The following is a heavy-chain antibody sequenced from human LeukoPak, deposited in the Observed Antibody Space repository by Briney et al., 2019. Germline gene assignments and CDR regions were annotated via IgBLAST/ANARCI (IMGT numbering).Heavy chain of an antibody. D-gene: IGHD6-13*01. CDR1: GVTFNTHW. CDR3: VGRSSSSLPSI. V-gene: IGHV3-7*02. J-gene: IGHJ3*02. Sequence: GGSLRLSCTVSGVTFNTHWMNWVRQAPGKGLEWVANINPDGNQKFYVGSVEGRFTISRDNAKDSLYLHMNSLRVEDTAVYYCVGRSSSSLPSIWGQGTMVTVSS. CDR2: INPDGNQK.